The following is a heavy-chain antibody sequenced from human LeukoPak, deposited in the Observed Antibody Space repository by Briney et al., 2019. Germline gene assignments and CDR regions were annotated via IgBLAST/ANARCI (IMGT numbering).Heavy chain of an antibody. Sequence: GGSLRLSCAASGFTFSSYWMTWVRQSPGKGLEWVAVISYDGSNKYYADSVKGRFTISRDNSKNTLYLQMNSLRAEDTAVYYCATFGGGDWGQGTLVTVSS. CDR3: ATFGGGD. V-gene: IGHV3-30*03. CDR2: ISYDGSNK. D-gene: IGHD3-16*01. CDR1: GFTFSSYW. J-gene: IGHJ4*02.